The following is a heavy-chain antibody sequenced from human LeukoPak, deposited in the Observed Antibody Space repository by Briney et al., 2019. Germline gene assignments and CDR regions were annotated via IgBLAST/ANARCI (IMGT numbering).Heavy chain of an antibody. CDR1: GYSFINYW. Sequence: GESLRISCKGSGYSFINYWISWVRQMPGKGLEWMGRIDPSDSYTDFSPSFQGHVTISADKSISTAYLQWSSLEASDTALYCCARATTVVSFHFWGQGTLVTVSS. CDR2: IDPSDSYT. J-gene: IGHJ4*02. CDR3: ARATTVVSFHF. V-gene: IGHV5-10-1*01. D-gene: IGHD4-23*01.